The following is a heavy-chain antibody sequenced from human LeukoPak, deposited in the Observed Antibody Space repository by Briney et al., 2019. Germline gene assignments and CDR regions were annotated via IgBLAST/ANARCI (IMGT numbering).Heavy chain of an antibody. CDR1: GFAFNTYA. J-gene: IGHJ6*04. CDR2: IVGSGGSS. V-gene: IGHV3-23*01. D-gene: IGHD2/OR15-2a*01. CDR3: ASFPNRVTFV. Sequence: GGSLRLSCAASGFAFNTYALSWVRQAPGKGLEWVSSIVGSGGSSYHADSVKGRFTIPRDNSKNTLYLQMNSLRAEDTATYYCASFPNRVTFVWGNGTTVTVSS.